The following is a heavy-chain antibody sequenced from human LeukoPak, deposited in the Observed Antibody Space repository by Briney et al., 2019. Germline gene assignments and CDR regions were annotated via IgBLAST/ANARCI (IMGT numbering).Heavy chain of an antibody. V-gene: IGHV3-30*03. Sequence: GGSLRLSCAASGFTFSSYGMHWVRQAPVKGLEWVAVISYDGSNKYYADSVKGRFTISRDNSKNTLYLQMNSLRAEDTAVYYCARVLVGAFDYWGQGTLVTVSS. D-gene: IGHD1-26*01. CDR3: ARVLVGAFDY. J-gene: IGHJ4*02. CDR2: ISYDGSNK. CDR1: GFTFSSYG.